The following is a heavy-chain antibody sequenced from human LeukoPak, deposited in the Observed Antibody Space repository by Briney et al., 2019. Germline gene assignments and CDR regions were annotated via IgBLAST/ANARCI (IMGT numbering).Heavy chain of an antibody. CDR3: ARDRDPYCSSTSCYTPDY. V-gene: IGHV3-11*01. Sequence: GGSLRLSCAASGFTFSDYYMSWIRQAPGKGLEWVSYISSSGSTIYYADSVKGRFTISRDNAKNSLYLQMDSLRAEDTAVYYCARDRDPYCSSTSCYTPDYWGQGTLVTVSS. CDR1: GFTFSDYY. J-gene: IGHJ4*02. D-gene: IGHD2-2*02. CDR2: ISSSGSTI.